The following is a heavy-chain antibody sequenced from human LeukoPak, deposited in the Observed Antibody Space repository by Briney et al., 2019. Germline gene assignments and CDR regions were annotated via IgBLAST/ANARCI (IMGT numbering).Heavy chain of an antibody. CDR2: MNPNSGNT. D-gene: IGHD3-22*01. V-gene: IGHV1-8*03. J-gene: IGHJ3*02. CDR1: GYTFTGYY. CDR3: AIDYYYDAFDI. Sequence: ASVKVSCKASGYTFTGYYMHWVRQATGQGLEWMGWMNPNSGNTGYAQKFQGRVTITRNTSISTAYMELSSLRSEDTAVYYCAIDYYYDAFDIWGQGTMVTVSS.